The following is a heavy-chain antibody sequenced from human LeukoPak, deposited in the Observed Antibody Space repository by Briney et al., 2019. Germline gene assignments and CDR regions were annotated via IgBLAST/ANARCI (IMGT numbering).Heavy chain of an antibody. Sequence: GGSLRLSCAVSGFSFDDYALHWVRQVPGKGLEWVAFSSWIEGHTDYLDSVKGRFTISRDNSKNSLSLQMNSLRAEDSALYYCVRSRAASLGYFGFWGQGTLVTVSS. CDR1: GFSFDDYA. D-gene: IGHD1-26*01. CDR3: VRSRAASLGYFGF. J-gene: IGHJ4*02. V-gene: IGHV3-43D*03. CDR2: SSWIEGHT.